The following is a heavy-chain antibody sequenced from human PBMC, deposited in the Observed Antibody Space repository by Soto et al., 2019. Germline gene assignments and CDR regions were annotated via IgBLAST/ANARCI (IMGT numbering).Heavy chain of an antibody. D-gene: IGHD3-10*02. CDR1: GFNFSSYW. J-gene: IGHJ6*02. Sequence: PGGSLRLSCGASGFNFSSYWMHWVRQVPGNGLVWVSRIHFDGSSTRYTDSVQGRFTISRDNAKNTLYRQMISRRDADTAVNYCVRDYSLMGPSYYVDYGMDVWGQATKANVYS. V-gene: IGHV3-74*01. CDR3: VRDYSLMGPSYYVDYGMDV. CDR2: IHFDGSST.